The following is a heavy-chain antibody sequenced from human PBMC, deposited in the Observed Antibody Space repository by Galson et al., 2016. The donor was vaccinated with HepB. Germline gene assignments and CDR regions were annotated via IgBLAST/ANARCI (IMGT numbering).Heavy chain of an antibody. D-gene: IGHD3-22*01. V-gene: IGHV4-34*01. J-gene: IGHJ4*02. CDR1: GGSFSGYN. CDR2: ISHSETT. CDR3: ARSMTMMGDY. Sequence: SETLSLTCAVYGGSFSGYNWTWIRQPPGKGLEWIGEISHSETTNYNPSLKSRVTISLDKSKNQLSLKLNSVTAADAAVYYCARSMTMMGDYWGQGTLVTVSS.